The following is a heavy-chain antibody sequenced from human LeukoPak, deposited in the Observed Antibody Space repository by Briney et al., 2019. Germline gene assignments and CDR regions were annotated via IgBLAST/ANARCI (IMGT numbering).Heavy chain of an antibody. J-gene: IGHJ4*02. CDR2: FVPEDGET. CDR3: ATTSSSYDY. Sequence: ASEKVSCKVSGYTLTELSMHWVRQAPGKGLEWMGGFVPEDGETIYAQKFQGGVTMTEDTSTDTAYMELSSLRSEDTAVYYCATTSSSYDYWGQGTLVTVSS. V-gene: IGHV1-24*01. CDR1: GYTLTELS. D-gene: IGHD6-13*01.